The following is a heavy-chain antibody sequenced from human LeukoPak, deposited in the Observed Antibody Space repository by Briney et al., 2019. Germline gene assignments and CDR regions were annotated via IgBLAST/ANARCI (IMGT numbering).Heavy chain of an antibody. CDR3: ARDVHGDYGSGWFDP. V-gene: IGHV1-69*05. CDR2: IMPLFGTA. D-gene: IGHD4-17*01. CDR1: GGTFNNSA. Sequence: SVQVSCKTSGGTFNNSAISWARQAPGQGLEWLGGIMPLFGTAGYAQKFQGRVTITKDESTRTVYLELTSLTSDDTAVYYCARDVHGDYGSGWFDPWGQGTLVSVSS. J-gene: IGHJ5*02.